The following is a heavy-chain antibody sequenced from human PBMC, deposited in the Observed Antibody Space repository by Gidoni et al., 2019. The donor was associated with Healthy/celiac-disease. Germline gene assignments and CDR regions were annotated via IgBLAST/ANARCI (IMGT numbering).Heavy chain of an antibody. J-gene: IGHJ5*02. CDR1: GYTFTSYA. V-gene: IGHV1-3*01. Sequence: QVQLVQSGAEVKKPGASVKVSCTASGYTFTSYAMHWVRQAPGQRLEWMGWINAGNGNTKYSQKFQGRVTITRDTSASTAYMELSSLRSEDTAVYYCATGAVRGGLFDPWGQGTLVTVSS. CDR2: INAGNGNT. D-gene: IGHD6-19*01. CDR3: ATGAVRGGLFDP.